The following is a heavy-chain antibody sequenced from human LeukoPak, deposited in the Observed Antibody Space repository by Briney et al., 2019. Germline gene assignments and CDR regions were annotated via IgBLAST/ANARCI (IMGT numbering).Heavy chain of an antibody. CDR2: IYTSGGT. V-gene: IGHV4-61*02. CDR3: ASGKEGVDY. J-gene: IGHJ4*02. CDR1: GGSISSGSYY. D-gene: IGHD1-26*01. Sequence: SETLSPTCTVSGGSISSGSYYWSWIRQPAGKGLEWIGRIYTSGGTNYNPSLKSRVTISVDTSKNQFSLKLSSVTAADTAVYYCASGKEGVDYWGQGTLVTVSS.